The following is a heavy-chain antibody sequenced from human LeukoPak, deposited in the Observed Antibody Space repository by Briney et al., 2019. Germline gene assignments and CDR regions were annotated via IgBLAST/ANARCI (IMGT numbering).Heavy chain of an antibody. V-gene: IGHV4-34*01. CDR2: INHSGGT. CDR3: GGSKGYFDY. Sequence: SETLSLTCAVYGGSFSGYYWSWIRQPPGKGLEWIGEINHSGGTNYNPSLKSRVTISVDTSKNQFSLKLSSVTAADTAVYYCGGSKGYFDYWGQGTLVTVSS. CDR1: GGSFSGYY. D-gene: IGHD2-15*01. J-gene: IGHJ4*02.